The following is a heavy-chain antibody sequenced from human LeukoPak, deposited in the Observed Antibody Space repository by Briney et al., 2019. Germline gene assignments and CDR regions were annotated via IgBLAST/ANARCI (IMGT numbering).Heavy chain of an antibody. Sequence: TGGSLRLSCAASGFTFSSYAMNWVRQAPGKGLEWVSSISSSSSYIYYADSVKGRFTISRDNAKNSLYLQMNSLRAEDTAVYYCARDLEVGANGFDYWGQGTLVTVSS. CDR3: ARDLEVGANGFDY. V-gene: IGHV3-21*01. J-gene: IGHJ4*02. D-gene: IGHD1-26*01. CDR1: GFTFSSYA. CDR2: ISSSSSYI.